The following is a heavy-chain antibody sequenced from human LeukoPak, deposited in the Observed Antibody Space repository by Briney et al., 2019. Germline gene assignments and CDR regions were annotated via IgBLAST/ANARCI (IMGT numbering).Heavy chain of an antibody. D-gene: IGHD2-2*01. Sequence: GGSLRLSCAASGFTFSSYRMNWVRQAPGKGLEWVSSISSSSSYIYYADSVKGRFTISRDNAKNSLYLQMNSLRAEDTAVYYCARVRNYSSTSCSRLDYWGQGTLVTVSS. V-gene: IGHV3-21*01. CDR1: GFTFSSYR. J-gene: IGHJ4*02. CDR3: ARVRNYSSTSCSRLDY. CDR2: ISSSSSYI.